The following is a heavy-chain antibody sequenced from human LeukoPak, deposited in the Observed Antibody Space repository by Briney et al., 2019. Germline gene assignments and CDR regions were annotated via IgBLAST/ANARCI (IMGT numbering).Heavy chain of an antibody. J-gene: IGHJ3*02. V-gene: IGHV3-21*01. CDR2: ISSSSSCI. CDR3: ARDYCSSTSCPGDAFDI. CDR1: GFTFSSYG. D-gene: IGHD2-2*01. Sequence: GGSLRLSCAASGFTFSSYGMHWVRQAPGKGLEWVSSISSSSSCIYYADSVKGRFTISRDNAKNSLYLQMNSLRAEDTAVYYCARDYCSSTSCPGDAFDIWGQGTMVTVSS.